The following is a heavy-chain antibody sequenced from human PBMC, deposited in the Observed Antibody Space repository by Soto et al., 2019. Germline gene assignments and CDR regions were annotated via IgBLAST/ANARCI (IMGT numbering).Heavy chain of an antibody. V-gene: IGHV4-31*03. D-gene: IGHD2-2*01. CDR2: IYYSGST. J-gene: IGHJ6*03. CDR1: GGSISSGGYH. Sequence: SETLSLTCTVSGGSISSGGYHWSWIRQHPGKGLEWIGYIYYSGSTYYNPSLKSRVTISVDTSKNQFSLKLSSVTAADTAVYYCARDRCSSTSYYSPYYMDVWGKGTTVTVSS. CDR3: ARDRCSSTSYYSPYYMDV.